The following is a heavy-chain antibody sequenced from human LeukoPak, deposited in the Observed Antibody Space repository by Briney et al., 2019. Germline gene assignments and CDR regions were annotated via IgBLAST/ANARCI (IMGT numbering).Heavy chain of an antibody. CDR3: ARGTITTVPGPAREGVRFGP. D-gene: IGHD3-10*01. Sequence: SETLSLTSAVYGGSFSAYYWSWVRQSPGKGLEWIGDVKDSGITDYNPPLKSRVTISKDTSMNQFYLTLSSVTAADTAAYYCARGTITTVPGPAREGVRFGPWGQGTLVTVSS. J-gene: IGHJ5*02. CDR1: GGSFSAYY. V-gene: IGHV4-34*01. CDR2: VKDSGIT.